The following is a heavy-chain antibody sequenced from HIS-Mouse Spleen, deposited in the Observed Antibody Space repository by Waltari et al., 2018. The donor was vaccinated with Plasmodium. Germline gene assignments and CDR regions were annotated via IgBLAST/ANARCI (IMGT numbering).Heavy chain of an antibody. CDR1: GGSISSYY. V-gene: IGHV4-59*01. D-gene: IGHD6-6*01. CDR3: ARGGYSSSSYYFDY. J-gene: IGHJ4*02. Sequence: QVQLQESGPGLVKPSETLSLTCTVSGGSISSYYWTCIRQPPGKGLEWNAYIYYSGSTNYNPSLKSRVTISVDTSKNQFSLKLSSVTAADTAVFYCARGGYSSSSYYFDYWGQGTLVTVSS. CDR2: IYYSGST.